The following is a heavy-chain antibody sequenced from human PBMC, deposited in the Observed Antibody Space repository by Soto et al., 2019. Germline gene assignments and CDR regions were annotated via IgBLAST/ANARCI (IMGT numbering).Heavy chain of an antibody. CDR2: IYYTGST. D-gene: IGHD3-22*01. CDR3: ARVGWEDDSSGSFDY. CDR1: GGSITGYY. Sequence: PSETLSLTCTVSGGSITGYYWSWIRQPPGKGLEWIGYIYYTGSTDHNPSLKSRVTISLDTSKNQVSLQLTSVTAADTAVYYCARVGWEDDSSGSFDYWGQGTLVTVSS. J-gene: IGHJ4*02. V-gene: IGHV4-59*01.